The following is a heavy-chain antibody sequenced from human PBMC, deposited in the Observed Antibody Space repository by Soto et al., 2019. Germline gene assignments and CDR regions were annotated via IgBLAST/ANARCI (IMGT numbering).Heavy chain of an antibody. J-gene: IGHJ5*02. CDR1: GYPFTSYD. V-gene: IGHV1-8*01. Sequence: QVHLVQSGAEVKKPGASVKVSCKASGYPFTSYDINWVRQAAGQGLEWMGWMNPNSGNIAYAQKFRGRVTMTRNTSISTAYMELSSLRSEDTAVYYCAREHQLAFVNWLDPWGQGTLVTVSS. D-gene: IGHD2-2*01. CDR3: AREHQLAFVNWLDP. CDR2: MNPNSGNI.